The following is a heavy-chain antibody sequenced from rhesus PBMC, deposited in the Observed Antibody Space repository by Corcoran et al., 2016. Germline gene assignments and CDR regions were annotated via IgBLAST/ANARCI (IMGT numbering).Heavy chain of an antibody. CDR2: ISWSGGST. Sequence: EVQLVESGGGVVQPGGSLRLSCAASGFTFDDYALHCVRQAPGKGLEWVSGISWSGGSTYYADSVKGRFTISRDNAKNSLYLQMGSLRAEDTALYYCAKERDLDWLLSNHGGGSLDVWGRGVLVTVSS. CDR1: GFTFDDYA. V-gene: IGHV3-201*01. CDR3: AKERDLDWLLSNHGGGSLDV. D-gene: IGHD3-3*01. J-gene: IGHJ5-2*02.